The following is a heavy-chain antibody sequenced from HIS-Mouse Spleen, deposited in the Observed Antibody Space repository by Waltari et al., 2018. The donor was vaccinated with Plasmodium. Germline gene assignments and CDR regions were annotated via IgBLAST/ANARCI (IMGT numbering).Heavy chain of an antibody. Sequence: EVQLVESGGGLVQPGGSLRLSCAASGFTFGSYWMSWVRQAPGKGVEGGANRKQDGSEKYYVDSVKGRFTISRDNAKNSLYLQMNSLRAEDTAVYYCASSWYWYFDLWGRGTLVTVSS. J-gene: IGHJ2*01. CDR2: RKQDGSEK. D-gene: IGHD6-13*01. CDR3: ASSWYWYFDL. V-gene: IGHV3-7*01. CDR1: GFTFGSYW.